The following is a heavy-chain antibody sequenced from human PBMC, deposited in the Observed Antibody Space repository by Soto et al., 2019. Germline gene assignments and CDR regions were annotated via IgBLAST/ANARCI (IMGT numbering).Heavy chain of an antibody. Sequence: QITLKESGPTLVKPTQTLTLTCTFSGFSLSTYGVGVGWIRQPPGKALEWLALIFWDDDKRYSPSLKSRLTTTADTSNNRVVLTMTNVATVDTATYYCAHSSMGGYDRNFQHWGQGTLVTVSS. D-gene: IGHD5-12*01. CDR1: GFSLSTYGVG. CDR3: AHSSMGGYDRNFQH. V-gene: IGHV2-5*02. CDR2: IFWDDDK. J-gene: IGHJ1*01.